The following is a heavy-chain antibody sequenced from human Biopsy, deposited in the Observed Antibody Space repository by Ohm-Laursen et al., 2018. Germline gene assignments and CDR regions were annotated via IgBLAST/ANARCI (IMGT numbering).Heavy chain of an antibody. CDR1: GGSFSGYY. CDR2: INHSGST. D-gene: IGHD6-19*01. V-gene: IGHV4-34*01. Sequence: GTLSLTCAVYGGSFSGYYWSWIRQPPGKGLEWIGEINHSGSTNYNPSLKSRVTISVDTSKNQFSLKLSSVTAADTAVYYCARGRFRAVARFDYWGQGTLVTVSS. CDR3: ARGRFRAVARFDY. J-gene: IGHJ4*02.